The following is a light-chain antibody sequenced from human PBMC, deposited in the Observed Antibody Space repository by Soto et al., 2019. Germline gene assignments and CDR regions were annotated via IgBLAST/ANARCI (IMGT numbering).Light chain of an antibody. J-gene: IGLJ1*01. V-gene: IGLV1-44*01. Sequence: QSVLTQPPSASGTPGQRVTISCSGSSSNIGSTTVNWYQHLPGTAPKLIIYSNNQRPSGVPDRFSGSKSDTSASLAISGLQSEDEADYYCAAWDDSLNGFYVFGTGTKLTVL. CDR2: SNN. CDR3: AAWDDSLNGFYV. CDR1: SSNIGSTT.